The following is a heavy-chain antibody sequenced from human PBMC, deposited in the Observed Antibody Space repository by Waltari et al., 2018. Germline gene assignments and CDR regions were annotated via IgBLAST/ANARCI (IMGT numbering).Heavy chain of an antibody. D-gene: IGHD3-3*01. CDR3: AREWLTIFGVAPYGMDV. V-gene: IGHV4-61*02. CDR2: IYTRGST. J-gene: IGHJ6*02. CDR1: GGSISSGSYY. Sequence: QVQLQESGPGLVKPSQTLSLTCTVSGGSISSGSYYWSWIRQPAGKGLEWIGRIYTRGSTNYNPSLKSPVTISVDTSKNQFSLKLSSVTAADTAVYYCAREWLTIFGVAPYGMDVWGQGTTVTVSS.